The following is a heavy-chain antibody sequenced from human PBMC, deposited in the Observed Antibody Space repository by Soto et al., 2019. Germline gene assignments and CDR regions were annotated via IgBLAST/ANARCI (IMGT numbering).Heavy chain of an antibody. CDR3: AREVSYSAYNFAHGIQLWSFDF. CDR2: IFSSGST. J-gene: IGHJ4*02. Sequence: SETLSLTCTVSGGSINTFYWSWVRQPARKGLEWIGRIFSSGSTSFNPSLESRVAMSVDTYKNHFSLNLSSVTAADMAVYYCAREVSYSAYNFAHGIQLWSFDFWGQGALVTVSS. CDR1: GGSINTFY. V-gene: IGHV4-4*07. D-gene: IGHD5-12*01.